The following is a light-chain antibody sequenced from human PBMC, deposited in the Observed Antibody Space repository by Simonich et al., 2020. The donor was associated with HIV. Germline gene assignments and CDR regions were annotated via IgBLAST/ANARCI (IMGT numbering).Light chain of an antibody. J-gene: IGKJ4*01. Sequence: EIVLTQSPGTLSLSPGERATLSCRASQRVSSSYLAWYQQKPGQAPRLLIYGASTRATAIPARFSGSGSGTEFTLTISSLQSEDFAVYYCQQRSNWPLTFGGGTKVEIK. V-gene: IGKV3D-20*02. CDR2: GAS. CDR1: QRVSSSY. CDR3: QQRSNWPLT.